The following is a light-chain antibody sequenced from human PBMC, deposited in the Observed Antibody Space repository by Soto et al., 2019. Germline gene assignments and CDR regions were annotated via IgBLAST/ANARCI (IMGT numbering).Light chain of an antibody. V-gene: IGLV2-8*01. CDR1: SNDVGGHDF. CDR2: DVS. J-gene: IGLJ1*01. CDR3: SSFVGVNTYV. Sequence: QSALTQPPSASGSPGQSVTISCTGTSNDVGGHDFFAWHQQHPGKGTRLMIYDVSKRPSGIPDRFAGSKSGYTAFLTVSGLQAEDEADYYCSSFVGVNTYVFGTGTKVTVL.